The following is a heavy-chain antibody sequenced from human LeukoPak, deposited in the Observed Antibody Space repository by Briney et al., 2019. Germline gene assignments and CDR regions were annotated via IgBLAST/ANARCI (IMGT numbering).Heavy chain of an antibody. CDR1: GVTFRGAA. CDR3: TTRPIVVVPAAKGPGDYYYYGMDV. CDR2: IRSKANSYAT. D-gene: IGHD2-2*01. V-gene: IGHV3-73*01. J-gene: IGHJ6*02. Sequence: GGCLRLSCGASGVTFRGAAMRWVRQASGKGLEWVGRIRSKANSYATAYAASVKGRFTISRDDSKNTAYLQMNSLKTEDTAVYYCTTRPIVVVPAAKGPGDYYYYGMDVWGQGTTVTVSS.